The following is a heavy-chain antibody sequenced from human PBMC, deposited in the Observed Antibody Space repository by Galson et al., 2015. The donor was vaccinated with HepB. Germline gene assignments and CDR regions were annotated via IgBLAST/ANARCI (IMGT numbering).Heavy chain of an antibody. CDR1: GFTFSNAW. CDR2: IKSKTDGGTT. CDR3: TRFLFWSGYRQAGSDY. Sequence: SLRLSCAASGFTFSNAWMSWVRQAPGKGLEWVGRIKSKTDGGTTDYAAPVKGRFTISRDDSKNTLYLQMNSLKTEDTAVYYCTRFLFWSGYRQAGSDYWGQGTLVTVSS. V-gene: IGHV3-15*01. J-gene: IGHJ4*02. D-gene: IGHD3-3*01.